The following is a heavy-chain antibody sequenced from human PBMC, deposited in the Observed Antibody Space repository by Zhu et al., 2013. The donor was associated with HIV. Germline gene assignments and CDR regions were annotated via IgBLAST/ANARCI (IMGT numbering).Heavy chain of an antibody. D-gene: IGHD3-10*01. CDR2: INHSGST. CDR1: GGSFSGYY. V-gene: IGHV4-34*01. Sequence: QVQLQQWGAGLLKPSETLSLTCAVYGGSFSGYYWSWIRQPPGKGLEWIGEINHSGSTNYNPSLKSRVTISVDTSKNQFSLKLSSVTAADTAVYYCARVRGWRAEFDPWGQGTLVTVSS. CDR3: ARVRGWRAEFDP. J-gene: IGHJ5*02.